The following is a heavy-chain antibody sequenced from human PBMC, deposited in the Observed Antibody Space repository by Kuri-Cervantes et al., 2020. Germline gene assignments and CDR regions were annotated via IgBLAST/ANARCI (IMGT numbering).Heavy chain of an antibody. CDR3: ARGDSPKGYMDV. D-gene: IGHD4-11*01. Sequence: SVKVSCKASGGTFSSYAISWVRQAPGQGLEWMGGIIPIFGTANYAQKFQGRVTITTDESTSTAYMELSSLRSEDTAVYCCARGDSPKGYMDVWGKGTTVTVSS. CDR1: GGTFSSYA. CDR2: IIPIFGTA. V-gene: IGHV1-69*05. J-gene: IGHJ6*03.